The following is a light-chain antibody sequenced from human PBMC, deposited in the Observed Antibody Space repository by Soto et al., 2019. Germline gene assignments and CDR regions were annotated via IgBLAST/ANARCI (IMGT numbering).Light chain of an antibody. J-gene: IGLJ2*01. Sequence: QPVLTQPPSASGTPGQRVTISCSGSSSNIGSNTVNWYQQLPGTAPKLLIYASNQRPSGVPGRFSGSRSGTSASLAISGLQSEDEADYYCAAWDDSLSGLVFGGGTKLTVL. CDR2: ASN. CDR1: SSNIGSNT. V-gene: IGLV1-44*01. CDR3: AAWDDSLSGLV.